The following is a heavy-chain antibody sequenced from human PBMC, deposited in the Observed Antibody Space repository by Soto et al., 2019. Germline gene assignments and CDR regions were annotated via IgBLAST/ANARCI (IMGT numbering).Heavy chain of an antibody. CDR1: GFTFGDYA. D-gene: IGHD2-15*01. J-gene: IGHJ4*02. CDR2: ISWNSGTK. Sequence: GGSLRLSCAASGFTFGDYAMHWVRQAPGKGLEWVSGISWNSGTKDYADSVKGRFTISRDNAKNSLFLQMSGLRVEDTAFYYCVKDVIGYCSAGNCFPDSYFDYWGQGALVTVS. V-gene: IGHV3-9*01. CDR3: VKDVIGYCSAGNCFPDSYFDY.